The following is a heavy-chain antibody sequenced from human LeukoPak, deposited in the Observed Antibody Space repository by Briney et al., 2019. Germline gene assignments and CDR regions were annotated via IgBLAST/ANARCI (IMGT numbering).Heavy chain of an antibody. D-gene: IGHD2-15*01. CDR3: ARGGLVVAATIDY. CDR1: GYTFLSYV. J-gene: IGHJ4*02. CDR2: INAGNGNT. Sequence: ASVKVSCKASGYTFLSYVMHWVRQAPGKRLEWMGWINAGNGNTHNSQKFQGRVTITRGTSASTAYMELSSLRSEDTAVYYCARGGLVVAATIDYWGQGTLVTVSS. V-gene: IGHV1-3*01.